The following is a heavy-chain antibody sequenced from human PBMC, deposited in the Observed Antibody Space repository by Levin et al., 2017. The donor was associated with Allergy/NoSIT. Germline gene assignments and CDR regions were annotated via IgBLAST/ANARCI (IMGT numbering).Heavy chain of an antibody. CDR2: IWYDGSNK. V-gene: IGHV3-33*01. CDR1: GFTFSSYG. Sequence: GGSLRLSCAASGFTFSSYGMHWVRQAPGKGLEWVAVIWYDGSNKYYADSVKGRFTISRDNSKNTLYLQMNSLRAEDTAVYYCARESDGFSSVTGTDYWGQGTLVTVSS. J-gene: IGHJ4*02. CDR3: ARESDGFSSVTGTDY. D-gene: IGHD1-14*01.